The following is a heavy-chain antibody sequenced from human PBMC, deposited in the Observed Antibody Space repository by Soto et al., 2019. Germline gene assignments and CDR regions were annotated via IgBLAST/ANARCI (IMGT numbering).Heavy chain of an antibody. CDR1: GFTFSSYG. D-gene: IGHD3-10*01. CDR2: IWYDGSNK. Sequence: LSLTCAASGFTFSSYGMHWVRQAPGKGLEWVAVIWYDGSNKYYADSVKGRFTISRDNSKNTLYLQMNSLRAEDTAVYYCARDYGSGSYLVDYWGQGTLVTVSS. J-gene: IGHJ4*02. CDR3: ARDYGSGSYLVDY. V-gene: IGHV3-33*01.